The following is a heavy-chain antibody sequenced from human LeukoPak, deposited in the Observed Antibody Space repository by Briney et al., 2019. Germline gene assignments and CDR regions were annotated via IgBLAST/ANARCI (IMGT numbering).Heavy chain of an antibody. Sequence: GGPLRLSGAASGFTFSSNAMNWVRNSPGKGLEWVSAISGSGGNTNYAASVKGRFTNSRDNSKNTLFLQMNSLRAEDTAVYYCAKGFGGSGTLDYFDYWGQGTLVTVSS. D-gene: IGHD3-10*01. CDR2: ISGSGGNT. V-gene: IGHV3-23*01. CDR1: GFTFSSNA. CDR3: AKGFGGSGTLDYFDY. J-gene: IGHJ4*02.